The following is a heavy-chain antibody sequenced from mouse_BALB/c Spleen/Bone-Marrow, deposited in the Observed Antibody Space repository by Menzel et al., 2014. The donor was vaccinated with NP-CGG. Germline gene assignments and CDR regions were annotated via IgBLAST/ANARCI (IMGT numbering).Heavy chain of an antibody. D-gene: IGHD2-2*01. Sequence: QVQLKESGAELARPGASVKMSCKASGYTFTTYTIHWVKQRPGQGLEWIGYINPSSDYTHYNQKFKDKATLTADKSSSTAYMQLSSLTSEDSAVYYCARPYHYGYDYWGQGTTLTVSS. J-gene: IGHJ2*01. CDR2: INPSSDYT. V-gene: IGHV1-4*01. CDR1: GYTFTTYT. CDR3: ARPYHYGYDY.